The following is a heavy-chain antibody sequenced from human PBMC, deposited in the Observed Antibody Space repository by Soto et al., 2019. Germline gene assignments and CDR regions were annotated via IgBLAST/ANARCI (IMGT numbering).Heavy chain of an antibody. V-gene: IGHV3-11*06. CDR2: MSSTSGFT. D-gene: IGHD2-21*01. CDR1: GFSFSDYY. J-gene: IGHJ4*02. Sequence: QVQLVESGGGLIKPGGSLRLSCAASGFSFSDYYMSWIRQAPGKGLEWLSYMSSTSGFTNYADSVKGRFTISRDNAENSLDLQMNSLGVEDTAVYYCARLDSTEFYFDYWGQGTPVTVSS. CDR3: ARLDSTEFYFDY.